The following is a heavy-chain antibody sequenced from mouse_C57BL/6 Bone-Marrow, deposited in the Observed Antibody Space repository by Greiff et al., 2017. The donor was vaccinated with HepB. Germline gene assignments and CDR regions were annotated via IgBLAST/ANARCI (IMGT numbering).Heavy chain of an antibody. V-gene: IGHV1-75*01. Sequence: QVQLQQSGPELVKPGASVKISCKASGYTFTDYYINWVKQRPGQGLEWIGWIIAGSGSTYYNEKFKGKATLTIDKSSSTAYLLLSSLNSEDSAVYFCARLWRYAMDFWGQGTSVTVSS. CDR1: GYTFTDYY. CDR2: IIAGSGST. D-gene: IGHD1-1*02. J-gene: IGHJ4*01. CDR3: ARLWRYAMDF.